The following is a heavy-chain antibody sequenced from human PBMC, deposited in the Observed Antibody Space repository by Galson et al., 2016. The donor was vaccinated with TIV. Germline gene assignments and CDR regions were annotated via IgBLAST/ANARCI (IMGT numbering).Heavy chain of an antibody. V-gene: IGHV3-30*01. J-gene: IGHJ6*02. CDR2: ISYDGNSK. CDR3: AKIMIENVYYSGMDV. D-gene: IGHD2-21*01. Sequence: SLRLSCAASGFIFSGHAMHWVRQAPGKGLEWVAVISYDGNSKFYADSVKGRFSISRDNSKNTLSLQMNSLRPEDSAVYFCAKIMIENVYYSGMDVWGQGTTVTVSS. CDR1: GFIFSGHA.